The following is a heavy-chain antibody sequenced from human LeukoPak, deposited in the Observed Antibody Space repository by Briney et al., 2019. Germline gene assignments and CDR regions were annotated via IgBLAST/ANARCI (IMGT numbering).Heavy chain of an antibody. D-gene: IGHD6-19*01. Sequence: KPSETLSLTCAVYGGSFSGYYWSWIRQPPGKGLEWIGEINHSGSTNYNPSLKSRVTISVDTSKNQFSLKLSSVTAADTAVYYCARVGAVALLDYWGQGTLVTVSS. CDR1: GGSFSGYY. CDR3: ARVGAVALLDY. V-gene: IGHV4-34*01. CDR2: INHSGST. J-gene: IGHJ4*02.